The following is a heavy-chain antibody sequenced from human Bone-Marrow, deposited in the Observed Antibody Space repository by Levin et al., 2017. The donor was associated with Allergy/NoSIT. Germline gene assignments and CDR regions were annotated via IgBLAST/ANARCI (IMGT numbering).Heavy chain of an antibody. D-gene: IGHD3-22*01. J-gene: IGHJ4*02. Sequence: SCAVSGYSISSGYYWGWIRQPPGKGLEWIGSIYHSGSTYYNPSLKSRVTISVDTSKNQFSLKLSSVTAADTAVYYCARASISGYPDYWGQGTLVTVSS. V-gene: IGHV4-38-2*01. CDR1: GYSISSGYY. CDR3: ARASISGYPDY. CDR2: IYHSGST.